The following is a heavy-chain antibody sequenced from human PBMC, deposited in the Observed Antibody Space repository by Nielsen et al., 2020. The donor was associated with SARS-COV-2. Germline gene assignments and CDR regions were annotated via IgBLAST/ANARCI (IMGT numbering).Heavy chain of an antibody. CDR1: GFTFRNYG. CDR3: ARGRSGTYYYGMDV. V-gene: IGHV3-30*03. Sequence: GESLKISCAAAGFTFRNYGMHWVRQAPGKGLEWVAVISYDGSDKYYADSVKGRFTISRDNSKNTLYLHMNSLRAEDTAVYYCARGRSGTYYYGMDVWGQGTTVTVSS. J-gene: IGHJ6*02. D-gene: IGHD1-26*01. CDR2: ISYDGSDK.